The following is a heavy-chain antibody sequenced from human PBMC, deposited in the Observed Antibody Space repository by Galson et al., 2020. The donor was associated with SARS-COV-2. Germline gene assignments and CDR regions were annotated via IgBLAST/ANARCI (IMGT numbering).Heavy chain of an antibody. CDR3: ARQGVNMIVLVTVPGWFFDL. D-gene: IGHD2-21*02. CDR2: IYPNGRT. CDR1: GYSVSNTKS. Sequence: SGTMSLKRAVSGYSVSNTKSRGWVRLATGKGLEWIGSIYPNGRTYYNPSLASRVPISVDTSRNQFSLTLASVTAADTAFYYCARQGVNMIVLVTVPGWFFDLWCRGTLVTVSS. V-gene: IGHV4-38-2*01. J-gene: IGHJ2*01.